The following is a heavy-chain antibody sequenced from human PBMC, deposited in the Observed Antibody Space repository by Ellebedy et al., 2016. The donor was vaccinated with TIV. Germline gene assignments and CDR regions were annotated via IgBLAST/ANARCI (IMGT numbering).Heavy chain of an antibody. Sequence: GGSLRLXCAASGFTFSSYSMNWVRQAPGKGLEWVSSISSSSSYIYYADSVKGRFTISRDNAKKSLYLQMNSVRAEDTAVYYCARDPVGDYYFDYWGQGTLVTVSS. CDR2: ISSSSSYI. CDR1: GFTFSSYS. CDR3: ARDPVGDYYFDY. V-gene: IGHV3-21*04. D-gene: IGHD4-17*01. J-gene: IGHJ4*02.